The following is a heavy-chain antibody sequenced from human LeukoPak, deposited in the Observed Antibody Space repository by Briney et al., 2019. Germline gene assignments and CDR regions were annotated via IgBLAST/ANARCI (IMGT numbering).Heavy chain of an antibody. CDR1: GYSFTNYW. D-gene: IGHD3-16*01. CDR3: AGRDDYYDT. J-gene: IGHJ3*02. CDR2: IDPSDSYT. Sequence: GESLKISCKGSGYSFTNYWISWVRQMPGKGLEWMGRIDPSDSYTNYSPSFQGHVTISTDKSISTAFLQWNSLKASDTGMYYCAGRDDYYDTWGQGTMVTVSS. V-gene: IGHV5-10-1*01.